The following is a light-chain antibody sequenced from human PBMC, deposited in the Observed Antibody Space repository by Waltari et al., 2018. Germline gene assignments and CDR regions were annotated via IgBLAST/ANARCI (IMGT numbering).Light chain of an antibody. CDR1: QTISTY. CDR2: SAS. CDR3: QQSYDTPLT. J-gene: IGKJ4*01. Sequence: DIQMTQSPSSLSASVGDRVTITCRASQTISTYLNWYQQRPGKAPKLLIYSASTLQSGVPSRFSGSGSGIDFTLTISSLQPEDFATYYCQQSYDTPLTFGGGTRVEIK. V-gene: IGKV1-39*01.